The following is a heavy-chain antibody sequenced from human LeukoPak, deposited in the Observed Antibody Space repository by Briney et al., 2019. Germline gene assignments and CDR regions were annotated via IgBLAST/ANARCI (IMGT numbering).Heavy chain of an antibody. Sequence: PGGSLRLSCAASGFTVSSNYMSWVRQAPGKGLEWVSVISGSGGSTYYADSVKGRFTISRDNSKNTLYLQMNSLRAEDTAVYYCAKGGPTYYYDSSGPGDYWGQGTLVTVSS. D-gene: IGHD3-22*01. J-gene: IGHJ4*02. CDR1: GFTVSSNY. CDR3: AKGGPTYYYDSSGPGDY. V-gene: IGHV3-23*01. CDR2: ISGSGGST.